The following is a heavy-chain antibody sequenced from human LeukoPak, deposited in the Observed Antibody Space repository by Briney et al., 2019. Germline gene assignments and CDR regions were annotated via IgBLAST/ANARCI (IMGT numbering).Heavy chain of an antibody. D-gene: IGHD1-26*01. CDR1: GYSFTSNY. V-gene: IGHV1-46*01. CDR3: ARDLVVGAYFDL. Sequence: ASVKVSCKVSGYSFTSNYIHWVRQAPGQGLEWMGMIDPRDGSTSYAQRFQDRVTVTRDTSTSTVHMELSGLRSEDTAVCYCARDLVVGAYFDLWGRGTLVTVSS. J-gene: IGHJ2*01. CDR2: IDPRDGST.